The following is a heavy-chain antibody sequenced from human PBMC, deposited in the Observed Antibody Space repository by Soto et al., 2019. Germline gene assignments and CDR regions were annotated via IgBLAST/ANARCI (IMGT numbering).Heavy chain of an antibody. CDR1: GFTFSSYG. J-gene: IGHJ3*02. D-gene: IGHD5-18*01. Sequence: GGSLRLSCAASGFTFSSYGMHWVRQAPGKGLEWVAVISYDGSNKYYADSVKGQFTISRDNSKNTLYLQMNSLRAEDTAVYYCAKASHYTAMAFDDAFDIWGQGTMVTVSS. CDR3: AKASHYTAMAFDDAFDI. CDR2: ISYDGSNK. V-gene: IGHV3-30*18.